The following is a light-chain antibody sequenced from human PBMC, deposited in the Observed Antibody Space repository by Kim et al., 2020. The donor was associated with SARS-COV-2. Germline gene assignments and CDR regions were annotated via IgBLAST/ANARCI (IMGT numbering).Light chain of an antibody. CDR2: NDN. CDR1: RSNVGNNP. CDR3: GSWDDSLSGRV. J-gene: IGLJ3*02. V-gene: IGLV1-44*01. Sequence: QSVLTQPPSAPGTPGQTVTISCSGRRSNVGNNPVTWFQQVPGTAPKLLMSNDNQRPSGVPDRFSASKSGTSASLAISGLQSEDEAVYYCGSWDDSLSGRVFGGGTQLTVL.